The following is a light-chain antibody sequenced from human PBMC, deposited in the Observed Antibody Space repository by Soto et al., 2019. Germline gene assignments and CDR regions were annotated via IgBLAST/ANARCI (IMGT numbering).Light chain of an antibody. Sequence: DIQMTQSPSTLSASIGDRVTITCRASQSISPWLAWYQQKPGKSPKLLIYKVSHLESGVPSRFSGSGSRTEFTLTISSLQPDDVATYYCQHYTIYPVTFGGGTRVEIK. CDR3: QHYTIYPVT. CDR1: QSISPW. CDR2: KVS. J-gene: IGKJ4*01. V-gene: IGKV1-5*03.